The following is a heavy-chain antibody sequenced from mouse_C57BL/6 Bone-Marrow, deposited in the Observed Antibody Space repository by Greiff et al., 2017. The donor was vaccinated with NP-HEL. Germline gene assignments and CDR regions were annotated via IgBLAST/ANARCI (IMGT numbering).Heavy chain of an antibody. J-gene: IGHJ3*01. CDR3: ARDRSTMVTPFAY. Sequence: EVHLVESGGGLVKPGGSLKLSCAASGFTFSSYAMSWVRQTPEKRLEWVATISDGGSYTYYPDNVKGRFTISRDNAKNNLYLQMSHLKSEDTAMYYCARDRSTMVTPFAYWGQGTLVTVSA. D-gene: IGHD2-2*01. V-gene: IGHV5-4*01. CDR1: GFTFSSYA. CDR2: ISDGGSYT.